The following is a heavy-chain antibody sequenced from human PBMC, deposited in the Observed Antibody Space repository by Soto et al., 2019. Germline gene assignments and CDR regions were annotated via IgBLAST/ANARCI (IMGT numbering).Heavy chain of an antibody. CDR1: GGSISSSSYY. Sequence: QLQLQESGPGLVKPSETLSLTCTVSGGSISSSSYYWGWIRQPPGKGLEWIGSIYYSGSTYYNPSLKSRVTISVDTSKNQFSLKLSSVTAADTAVYYCARGDGTLWFGEFPYPGSGDAFDIWGQGTMVTVSS. J-gene: IGHJ3*02. CDR2: IYYSGST. D-gene: IGHD3-10*01. CDR3: ARGDGTLWFGEFPYPGSGDAFDI. V-gene: IGHV4-39*01.